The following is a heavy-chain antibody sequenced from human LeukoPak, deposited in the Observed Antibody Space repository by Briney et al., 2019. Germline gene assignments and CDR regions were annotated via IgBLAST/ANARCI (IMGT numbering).Heavy chain of an antibody. CDR3: TTGHIYGSGSYYNPNWFDP. CDR2: IKSKADGGTT. D-gene: IGHD3-10*01. Sequence: GGSLRLSCAASEFTFSSYTMNWVRQAPGKGLEWVGRIKSKADGGTTDYAAPVKGRFTISRDDSKNTLFLHMDSLKTEDTALYYCTTGHIYGSGSYYNPNWFDPWGQGTLVTVSS. J-gene: IGHJ5*02. V-gene: IGHV3-15*01. CDR1: EFTFSSYT.